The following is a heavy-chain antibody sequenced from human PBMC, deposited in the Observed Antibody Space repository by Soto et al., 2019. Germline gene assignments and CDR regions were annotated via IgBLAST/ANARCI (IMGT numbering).Heavy chain of an antibody. J-gene: IGHJ4*02. D-gene: IGHD4-17*01. CDR3: ARDVQSTVASTEDFFGY. CDR1: GGSIRSGGYS. CDR2: IYHSGST. V-gene: IGHV4-30-2*01. Sequence: SETLSLTCAVSGGSIRSGGYSWSWIRQPPGKGLEWIGYIYHSGSTYYNPSLKSRVTISVDRSKNQFSLKLSSVTAADTAVYYCARDVQSTVASTEDFFGYCGQRTLVTGSS.